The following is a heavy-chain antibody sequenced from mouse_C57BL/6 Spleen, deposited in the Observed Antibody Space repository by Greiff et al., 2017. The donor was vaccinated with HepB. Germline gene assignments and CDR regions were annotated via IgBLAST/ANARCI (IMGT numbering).Heavy chain of an antibody. CDR3: TPFTVVKMDY. D-gene: IGHD1-1*01. CDR2: IDPENGDT. V-gene: IGHV14-4*01. J-gene: IGHJ4*01. Sequence: EVKVVESGAELVRPGASVKLSCTASGFNIKDDYMHWVKQRPEQGLEWIGWIDPENGDTEYASKFQGKATITADTSSNTAYLQLSSLTSEDTAVYYCTPFTVVKMDYWGQGTSVTVSS. CDR1: GFNIKDDY.